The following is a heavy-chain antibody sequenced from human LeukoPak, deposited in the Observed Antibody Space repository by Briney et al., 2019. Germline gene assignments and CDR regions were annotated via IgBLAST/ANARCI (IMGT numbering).Heavy chain of an antibody. CDR2: ISAYNGNT. D-gene: IGHD3-3*01. CDR1: GYTFTSYG. Sequence: RASVKVSCKASGYTFTSYGISWVRQAPGQGLEWMGWISAYNGNTNYAQKLQGRVTMTTDTSTSTAYMELRSLRSDDTAVYYCARDLERYYDLEGRSGYWGQGTLVTVSS. J-gene: IGHJ4*02. CDR3: ARDLERYYDLEGRSGY. V-gene: IGHV1-18*01.